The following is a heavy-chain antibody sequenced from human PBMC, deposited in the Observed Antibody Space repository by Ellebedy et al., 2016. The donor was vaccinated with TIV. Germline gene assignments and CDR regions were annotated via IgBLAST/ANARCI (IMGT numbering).Heavy chain of an antibody. Sequence: ASVKVSCKASGYTFTSYYIHWVRQAPGQGLEWMGWINPKNGDTSYAQKFQGRVTMTRDTSISTAYMELSRLRSDDTAVYYCARGVVVIDEDYFDYWGQGTLVTVSS. CDR1: GYTFTSYY. CDR3: ARGVVVIDEDYFDY. J-gene: IGHJ4*02. V-gene: IGHV1-2*02. D-gene: IGHD2-21*01. CDR2: INPKNGDT.